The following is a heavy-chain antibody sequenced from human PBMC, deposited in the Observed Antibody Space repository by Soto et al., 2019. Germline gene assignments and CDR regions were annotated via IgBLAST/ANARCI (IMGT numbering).Heavy chain of an antibody. J-gene: IGHJ6*02. Sequence: QVQLVQSGAEVKKPGASVKVSCKASGYSFTRHDINWVRQAPGQGLEWMGWINPSSGNTGYAQRFLGRLTMTTDTSTSTAYMELRGLKSEDTAIYYCAREGILFSGVIVLYGMDVWGQGTTVTVPS. CDR1: GYSFTRHD. CDR3: AREGILFSGVIVLYGMDV. D-gene: IGHD3-3*01. CDR2: INPSSGNT. V-gene: IGHV1-8*01.